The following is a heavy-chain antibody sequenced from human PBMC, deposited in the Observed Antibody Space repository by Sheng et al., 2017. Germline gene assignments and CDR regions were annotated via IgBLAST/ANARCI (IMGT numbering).Heavy chain of an antibody. CDR2: ISSSSSYT. CDR1: GFTFSDYY. J-gene: IGHJ6*03. Sequence: QVQLVESGGGLVKPGGSLRLSCAASGFTFSDYYMSWIRQAPGKGLEWVSYISSSSSYTNYADSVKGRFTISRDNAKNSLYLQMNSLRAEDTAVYYCARLSSGWYEGYYMDVWGKGTTVTVSS. V-gene: IGHV3-11*05. D-gene: IGHD6-19*01. CDR3: ARLSSGWYEGYYMDV.